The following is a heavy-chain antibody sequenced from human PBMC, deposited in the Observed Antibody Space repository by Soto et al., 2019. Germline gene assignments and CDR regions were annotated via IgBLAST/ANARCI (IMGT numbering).Heavy chain of an antibody. CDR1: GFTFSSYS. V-gene: IGHV3-48*02. D-gene: IGHD2-15*01. Sequence: PGGSLRLSCAASGFTFSSYSMNWVRQAPGKGLEWVSYISSSSSTIYYADSVKGRFTISRDNAKNSLYLQMNSLRDEDTAVYYCARDREIPGSIVVVVAVTSPQGRYMDVWGQGTTVTVSS. CDR2: ISSSSSTI. J-gene: IGHJ6*02. CDR3: ARDREIPGSIVVVVAVTSPQGRYMDV.